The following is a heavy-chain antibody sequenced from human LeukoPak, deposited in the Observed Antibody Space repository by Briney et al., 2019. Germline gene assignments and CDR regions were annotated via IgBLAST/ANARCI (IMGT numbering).Heavy chain of an antibody. V-gene: IGHV3-30*03. Sequence: GGSLRLSCAASGFIFEEHGMSWVRQAPGKGLEWVAVISYDGSNKYYADSVKGRFTISRDNSKNTLYLQMNSLRAEDTAVYYCARVIAAAIDAFDIWGQGTMVTVSS. CDR3: ARVIAAAIDAFDI. CDR2: ISYDGSNK. J-gene: IGHJ3*02. D-gene: IGHD6-13*01. CDR1: GFIFEEHG.